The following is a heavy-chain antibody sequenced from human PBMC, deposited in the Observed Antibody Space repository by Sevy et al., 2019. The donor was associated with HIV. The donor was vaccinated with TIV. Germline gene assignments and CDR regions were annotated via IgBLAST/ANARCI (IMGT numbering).Heavy chain of an antibody. CDR2: MYDSGST. Sequence: SETLSLTCTVSGGSISSYYWTWIRQPPEKGLEWIGCMYDSGSTNYNPSLKSRVTISVDTSKNQLSLKLSSVTAADTAVYYCASGSVELVSWGQGTLVTVSS. CDR1: GGSISSYY. D-gene: IGHD2-15*01. CDR3: ASGSVELVS. J-gene: IGHJ5*02. V-gene: IGHV4-59*01.